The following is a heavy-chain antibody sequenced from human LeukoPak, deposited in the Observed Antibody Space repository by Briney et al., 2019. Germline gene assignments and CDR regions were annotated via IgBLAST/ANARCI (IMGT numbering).Heavy chain of an antibody. J-gene: IGHJ6*03. CDR1: GGTFSSYA. CDR3: ARADYDFCSGYPDIYYMDV. CDR2: IIPLFGTA. D-gene: IGHD3-3*01. Sequence: ASVKVSCKASGGTFSSYAISWVRQAPGQGLEWIGRIIPLFGTANYAQKFQGRVTITTDESTSTAYMELSSLRSEDTAVYYCARADYDFCSGYPDIYYMDVWGKGTTVTVSS. V-gene: IGHV1-69*05.